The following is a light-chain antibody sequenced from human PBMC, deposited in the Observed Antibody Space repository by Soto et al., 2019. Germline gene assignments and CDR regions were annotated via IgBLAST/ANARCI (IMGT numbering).Light chain of an antibody. J-gene: IGKJ2*01. CDR1: QSVSSSY. Sequence: EIVLTQSPGTLSLSPGDRATLSCRASQSVSSSYLAWYQQKPGQAPRLLIYGASTRATGITQRFSGSGSGTDFTLTISSLQSEDFAVYYCQQYNNWPPAYTFGQGTRVESK. CDR3: QQYNNWPPAYT. V-gene: IGKV3-15*01. CDR2: GAS.